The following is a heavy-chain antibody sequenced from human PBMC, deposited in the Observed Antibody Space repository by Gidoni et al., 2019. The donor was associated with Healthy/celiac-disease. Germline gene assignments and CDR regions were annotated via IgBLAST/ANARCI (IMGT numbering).Heavy chain of an antibody. V-gene: IGHV4-59*08. J-gene: IGHJ4*02. D-gene: IGHD4-17*01. CDR1: GGSISSYY. CDR3: ARQIYGGGYSDY. CDR2: IYYSGST. Sequence: QVQLQESGPGLVKPSETLSLTCTVAGGSISSYYWSWIRQPPGKGLEWIGYIYYSGSTNYNPSLKSRVTISVDTSKNQFSLKLSSVTAADTAVYYCARQIYGGGYSDYWGQGTLVTVSS.